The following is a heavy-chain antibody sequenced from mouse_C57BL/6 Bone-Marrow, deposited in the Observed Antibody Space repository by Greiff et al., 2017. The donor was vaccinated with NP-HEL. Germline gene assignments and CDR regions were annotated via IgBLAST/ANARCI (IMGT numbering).Heavy chain of an antibody. J-gene: IGHJ4*01. V-gene: IGHV1-64*01. Sequence: SGAELVKPGASVKLSCKASGYTFTSYWMHWVKQRPGQGLEWIGMIHPNSGSTNYNEKFKSKATLTVDKSSSTAYMQLSSLTSEDSAVYYCAREADYAMDYWGQGTSVTVSS. CDR1: GYTFTSYW. CDR2: IHPNSGST. CDR3: AREADYAMDY.